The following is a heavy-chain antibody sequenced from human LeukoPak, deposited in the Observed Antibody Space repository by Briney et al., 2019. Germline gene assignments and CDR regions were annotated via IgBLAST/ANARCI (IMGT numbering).Heavy chain of an antibody. CDR2: IYHSGST. Sequence: PSETLSLTCAVSGGSISSGGYSWSWIRQPPGKGLEWIGYIYHSGSTYYNPSLKSRVTISVDRSKNQFSLKLSSVTAADTAVYYCARLTNWENWFDPWGQGTLVTVSS. D-gene: IGHD7-27*01. J-gene: IGHJ5*02. V-gene: IGHV4-30-2*01. CDR1: GGSISSGGYS. CDR3: ARLTNWENWFDP.